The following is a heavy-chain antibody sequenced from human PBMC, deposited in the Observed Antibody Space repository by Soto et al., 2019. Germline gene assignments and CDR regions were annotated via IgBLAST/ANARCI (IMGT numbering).Heavy chain of an antibody. CDR1: GASIDNGDHY. J-gene: IGHJ6*02. Sequence: SETLSLTCTVSGASIDNGDHYWGWIRQAPGKGLEWIGTIYYGGSAFYNPSLKSRVYFPVDTSQNQFPLKRGSVTAADTAFYYCARRGGGGSGIQRWITDLDVGGQGALVT. V-gene: IGHV4-39*01. CDR2: IYYGGSA. D-gene: IGHD3-16*01. CDR3: ARRGGGGSGIQRWITDLDV.